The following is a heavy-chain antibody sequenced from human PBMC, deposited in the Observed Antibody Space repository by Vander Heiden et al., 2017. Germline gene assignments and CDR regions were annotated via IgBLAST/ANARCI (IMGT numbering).Heavy chain of an antibody. D-gene: IGHD4-17*01. V-gene: IGHV3-7*01. J-gene: IGHJ4*02. Sequence: VQPGESGGGVVQPGGSLRSSCVASGFNFNTYGMSWVRQAPGKGLEWVANIKQDGNEEYYMDSVKGRFTISRDNAKNSLFLQLNSLRVEDTAVYYCARSLCGAYDFWGQGTLVTVSS. CDR1: GFNFNTYG. CDR2: IKQDGNEE. CDR3: ARSLCGAYDF.